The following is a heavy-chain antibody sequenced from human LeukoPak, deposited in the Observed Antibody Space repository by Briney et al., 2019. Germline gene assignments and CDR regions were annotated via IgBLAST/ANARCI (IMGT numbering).Heavy chain of an antibody. V-gene: IGHV3-7*01. J-gene: IGHJ1*01. CDR1: GFTFTTYW. Sequence: GGSLRLSCAASGFTFTTYWMSWVRQAPGKGLEWMANIKQDGSEKYYVDSVKGRFTISRDNAKNSLYLQMNSLRAEDTAVYYCATYYDILTGYPTRSFEHWGQGTLVTVSS. D-gene: IGHD3-9*01. CDR2: IKQDGSEK. CDR3: ATYYDILTGYPTRSFEH.